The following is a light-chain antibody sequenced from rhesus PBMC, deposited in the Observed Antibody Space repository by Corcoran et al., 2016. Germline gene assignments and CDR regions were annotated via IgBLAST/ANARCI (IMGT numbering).Light chain of an antibody. CDR3: LQHNSYPLT. Sequence: DIQMTQSPSSLSASVGDTVTITCRASQGISSYLNWFQQKPGKAPNLLIYDASSLESGVPSRLSVSGSGADFTLTISSLQPEDFAAYYCLQHNSYPLTFGGGTKVEIK. CDR1: QGISSY. CDR2: DAS. J-gene: IGKJ4*01. V-gene: IGKV1-28*03.